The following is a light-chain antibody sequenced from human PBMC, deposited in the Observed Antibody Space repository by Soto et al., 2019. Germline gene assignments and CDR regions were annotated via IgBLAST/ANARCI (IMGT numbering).Light chain of an antibody. V-gene: IGLV7-43*01. J-gene: IGLJ2*01. CDR3: LLYFGHSQI. Sequence: QAVVTQEPSLTVSPGGTVTLTCASSIGAVTRDSHPNWVQQKPGQAPRALIYSTSNSHSWTPARFSGSLLGGKAALTVSSVQPEDEAEYYCLLYFGHSQIFGGGTKLTVL. CDR2: STS. CDR1: IGAVTRDSH.